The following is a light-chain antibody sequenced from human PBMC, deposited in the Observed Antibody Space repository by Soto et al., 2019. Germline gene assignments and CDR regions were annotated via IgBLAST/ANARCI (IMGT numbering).Light chain of an antibody. CDR1: HSLLHSDGKTY. Sequence: DIVMTQTPLSLSVTPGHPASISCKSSHSLLHSDGKTYLYWYQQKPGQAPRLLIYDTSSRATGIPDRFSGSGSGTDFTLTISRLEPEDFAVFFCQQYGTSEIIFGQGTRLEI. J-gene: IGKJ5*01. CDR2: DTS. CDR3: QQYGTSEII. V-gene: IGKV2-29*01.